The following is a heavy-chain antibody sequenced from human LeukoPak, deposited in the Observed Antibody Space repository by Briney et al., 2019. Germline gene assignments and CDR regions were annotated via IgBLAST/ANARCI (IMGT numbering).Heavy chain of an antibody. CDR3: ARDYAGTLDY. CDR2: IYYSGST. Sequence: SETLSLTCTVSGGSVSSGSYYWSWIRQPPGKGLEWIGYIYYSGSTNYNPSLKSRVTISVDTSKNRFSLKLSSVTAADTAVYYCARDYAGTLDYWGQGTLVTVSS. D-gene: IGHD4-23*01. J-gene: IGHJ4*02. V-gene: IGHV4-61*01. CDR1: GGSVSSGSYY.